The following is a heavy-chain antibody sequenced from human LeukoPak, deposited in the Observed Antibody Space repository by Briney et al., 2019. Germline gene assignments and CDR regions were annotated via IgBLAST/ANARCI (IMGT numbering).Heavy chain of an antibody. D-gene: IGHD6-13*01. V-gene: IGHV3-23*01. Sequence: PGGSLRLSCAASGFTFSSYAMSWVRQAPGKGLEWVSAISGSGGSTYYADSVKGRFTISRDNSKNTLYLQMNSLRAEDIAVYYCAKDGIPSSSWYWPPDAFDIWGQGTMVTVSS. CDR1: GFTFSSYA. CDR2: ISGSGGST. J-gene: IGHJ3*02. CDR3: AKDGIPSSSWYWPPDAFDI.